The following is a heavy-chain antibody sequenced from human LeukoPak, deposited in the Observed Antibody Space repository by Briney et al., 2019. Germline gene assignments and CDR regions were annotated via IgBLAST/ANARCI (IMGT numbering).Heavy chain of an antibody. D-gene: IGHD3-9*01. J-gene: IGHJ6*03. CDR2: IYTSGST. CDR1: GGSISSGSYY. Sequence: PSETLSLTCTVSGGSISSGSYYWSWIRQPAGKGLEWIGRIYTSGSTNYNPSLKSRVTISVDTSKNQFSLKLSSVTAADTAVYYCARATSNYDILTGSYYYYMDVWGKGTTVTISS. CDR3: ARATSNYDILTGSYYYYMDV. V-gene: IGHV4-61*02.